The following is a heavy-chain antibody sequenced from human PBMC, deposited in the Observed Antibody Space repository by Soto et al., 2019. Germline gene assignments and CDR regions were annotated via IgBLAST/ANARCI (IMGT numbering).Heavy chain of an antibody. CDR2: IYYSGST. V-gene: IGHV4-39*01. Sequence: QLQLQESGPGLVKPSETLSLTCTVSGGSISSSSYYWGWIRQPPGKGLEWIGSIYYSGSTYYNPSLKSRVTISVDTSKNQFSLKLSSVTAADTAVYYCATTGRARGYSYGRYWYFDLWGRGTLVTVSS. J-gene: IGHJ2*01. CDR3: ATTGRARGYSYGRYWYFDL. CDR1: GGSISSSSYY. D-gene: IGHD5-18*01.